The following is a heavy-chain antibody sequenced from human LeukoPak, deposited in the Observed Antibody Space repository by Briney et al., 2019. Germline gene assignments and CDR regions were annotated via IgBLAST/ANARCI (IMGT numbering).Heavy chain of an antibody. J-gene: IGHJ4*02. D-gene: IGHD3-22*01. CDR2: INSDGSNT. CDR1: GFTFSSYW. CDR3: ARVYYDSSGYYYFDY. V-gene: IGHV3-74*01. Sequence: GGSLRLSCAASGFTFSSYWMHWVRQAPGKGLVWVSRINSDGSNTSYADSVKGRFNISRDNAKNTLYLQMNSLRAEDTAVYYCARVYYDSSGYYYFDYWGQGTLVTVSS.